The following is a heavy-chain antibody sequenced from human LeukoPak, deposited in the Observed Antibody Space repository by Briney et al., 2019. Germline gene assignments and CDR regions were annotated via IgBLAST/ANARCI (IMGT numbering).Heavy chain of an antibody. CDR3: ARDQYDTWSRRGNFDS. V-gene: IGHV3-30-3*01. CDR1: GFTFSSYA. CDR2: ISYDGSNK. Sequence: GGSLRLSCAASGFTFSSYAMHWVRQAPGKGLEWVAVISYDGSNKYYADSVKGRFTISRDNSKNTLDLQTNSLRAEDTAVYYCARDQYDTWSRRGNFDSWGQGTLVIVSS. J-gene: IGHJ4*02. D-gene: IGHD3-3*01.